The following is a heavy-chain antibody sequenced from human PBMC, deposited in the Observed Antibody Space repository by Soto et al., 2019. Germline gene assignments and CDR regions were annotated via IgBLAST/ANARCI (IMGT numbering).Heavy chain of an antibody. D-gene: IGHD2-8*02. J-gene: IGHJ4*02. Sequence: SETLSLTCTVSGGSISSGDYYWSWIRQPPGKGLEWIGYIYHSGSTYYNPSLKSRVTISVDTSKHQFSLKLTSVTAADTAVYYCSRDKITGLFDFWGQGTLVTVSA. V-gene: IGHV4-30-4*01. CDR1: GGSISSGDYY. CDR2: IYHSGST. CDR3: SRDKITGLFDF.